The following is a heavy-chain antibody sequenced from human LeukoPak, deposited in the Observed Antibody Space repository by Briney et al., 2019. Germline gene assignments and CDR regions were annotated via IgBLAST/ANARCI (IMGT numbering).Heavy chain of an antibody. J-gene: IGHJ5*02. CDR2: IWTSGIT. Sequence: SETLSLTCTVSGGSISGHYWSWIRQSPGRGLEWIGNIWTSGITKYNPSLNSRVTILVDTSKSQVYLKVRSMTAADTAVYYCARQAQDGTDNYFDPWGQGTLVTVSS. D-gene: IGHD1-14*01. V-gene: IGHV4-4*09. CDR3: ARQAQDGTDNYFDP. CDR1: GGSISGHY.